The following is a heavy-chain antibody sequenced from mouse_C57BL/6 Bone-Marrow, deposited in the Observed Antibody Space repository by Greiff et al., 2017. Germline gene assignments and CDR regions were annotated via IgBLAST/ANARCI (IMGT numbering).Heavy chain of an antibody. Sequence: VQLQQSGAELVRPGASVKLSCTASGFNINDDYMHWVKQRPEQSLEWIGWMVPENGGTEYASKFPGTATITADTSSNTAYLQLSSLTSEATAVYDCTTAPRDDYGSRRDYWGKGTTLTVSS. V-gene: IGHV14-4*01. CDR2: MVPENGGT. CDR1: GFNINDDY. CDR3: TTAPRDDYGSRRDY. D-gene: IGHD1-1*01. J-gene: IGHJ2*01.